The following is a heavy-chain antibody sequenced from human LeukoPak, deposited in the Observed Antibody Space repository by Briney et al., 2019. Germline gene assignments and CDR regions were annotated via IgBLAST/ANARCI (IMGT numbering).Heavy chain of an antibody. J-gene: IGHJ4*02. V-gene: IGHV1-18*01. Sequence: ASVKVSCKASGYTFTSYGISWVRQAPGQGLEWMGWISAYNGNTNYAQKLQGRVTMTTDTSTSTAYMELRSLRSDDTAVYYCARGPPRYCSSTSCPPNLYFDYWGQGTLVTVSS. CDR1: GYTFTSYG. CDR3: ARGPPRYCSSTSCPPNLYFDY. CDR2: ISAYNGNT. D-gene: IGHD2-2*01.